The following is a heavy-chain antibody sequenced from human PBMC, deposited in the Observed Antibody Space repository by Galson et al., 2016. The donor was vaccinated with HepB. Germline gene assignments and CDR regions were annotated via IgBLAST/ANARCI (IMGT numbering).Heavy chain of an antibody. CDR2: IYWNDEK. Sequence: ALVKPTQTLTLTCTFSGFSLSTNGVGVGWIRQPPGKALEWLALIYWNDEKRYSPSLKSRLTITKDTSKNQMVLTMTNMDPVDTSTYYCAHEPRIGWYGGGYFDYWGQGTLVTVSS. D-gene: IGHD6-19*01. J-gene: IGHJ4*02. CDR1: GFSLSTNGVG. V-gene: IGHV2-5*01. CDR3: AHEPRIGWYGGGYFDY.